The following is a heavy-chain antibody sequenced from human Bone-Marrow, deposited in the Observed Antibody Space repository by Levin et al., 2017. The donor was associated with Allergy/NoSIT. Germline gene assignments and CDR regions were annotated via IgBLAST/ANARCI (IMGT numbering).Heavy chain of an antibody. CDR2: IFPGDSGV. Sequence: AASVKVSCKGSGYSFTSYWIGWVRQMPGKGLEWMGVIFPGDSGVRYNPSFQGQVSFSADKSISTAYLQWTSLKASDTAIYYCARELATRVMDVWGKGTTVTVSS. J-gene: IGHJ6*04. CDR1: GYSFTSYW. D-gene: IGHD1-7*01. V-gene: IGHV5-51*01. CDR3: ARELATRVMDV.